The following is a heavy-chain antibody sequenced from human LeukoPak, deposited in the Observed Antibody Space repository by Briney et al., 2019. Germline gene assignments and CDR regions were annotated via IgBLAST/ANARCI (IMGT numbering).Heavy chain of an antibody. CDR3: ARVTYYDSSYYSDC. V-gene: IGHV3-20*04. CDR2: INWNGGST. Sequence: GGSLCFTCAASGFTFDDYGLSWVRQAPGKGLEWVSGINWNGGSTGYADSVKGRFTISRDNAKNSLYLQMNSLRAEDTALYYCARVTYYDSSYYSDCCGQGTLVTVSS. D-gene: IGHD5-12*01. CDR1: GFTFDDYG. J-gene: IGHJ4*02.